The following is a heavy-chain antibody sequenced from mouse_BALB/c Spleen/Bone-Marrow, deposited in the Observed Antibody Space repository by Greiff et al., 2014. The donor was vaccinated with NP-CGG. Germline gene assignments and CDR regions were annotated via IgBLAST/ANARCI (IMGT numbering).Heavy chain of an antibody. D-gene: IGHD2-10*01. V-gene: IGHV1-4*02. CDR1: GYIFTSYT. J-gene: IGHJ2*01. CDR2: INPSIGYT. Sequence: VQVVESAAELARPGASVKLSCKASGYIFTSYTIQWIKQRPGQGLEWIGYINPSIGYTEYNQKFKDKTTLTADTSPSTTYMQLSSLTSEASAVYYCAREGTYCAYFDYWGQGTTLTVSS. CDR3: AREGTYCAYFDY.